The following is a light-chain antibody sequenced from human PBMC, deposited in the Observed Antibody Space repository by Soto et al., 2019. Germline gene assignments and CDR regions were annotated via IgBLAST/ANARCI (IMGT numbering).Light chain of an antibody. CDR3: SSYTSSSTYV. V-gene: IGLV2-14*03. J-gene: IGLJ1*01. CDR1: SSDVGAYNS. CDR2: DVS. Sequence: QSALTQPASVSGSPGQSIAISCTGTSSDVGAYNSVSWYQQHPGRAPKLMIHDVSNRPSGVSNRFSGSKSGNTASLTISGLQAEDEADYYCSSYTSSSTYVFGTGTKVTVL.